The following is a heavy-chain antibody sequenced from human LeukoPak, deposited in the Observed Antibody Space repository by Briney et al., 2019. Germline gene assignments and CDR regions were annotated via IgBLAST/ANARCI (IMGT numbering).Heavy chain of an antibody. CDR2: IKQDGSEK. V-gene: IGHV3-7*01. J-gene: IGHJ4*02. CDR3: ARAGQEWFGELGFDQ. Sequence: GGSLRLSCVAYGFTFSNYWMSWARQAPGKGLEWVANIKQDGSEKNYVESVKGRFTISRDNAKNSLYLQTNSLRAEDTAVYYCARAGQEWFGELGFDQWGQGTLVIVSS. CDR1: GFTFSNYW. D-gene: IGHD3-10*01.